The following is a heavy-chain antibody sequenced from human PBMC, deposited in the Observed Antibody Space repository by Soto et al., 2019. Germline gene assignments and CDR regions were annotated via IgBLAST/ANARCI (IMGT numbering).Heavy chain of an antibody. Sequence: GSLRLSCAASGFTFSSYAMSWVRQAPGKGLEWVANINKDGSQKNYVDSVKGRFTIARDNGQNSLSLQINSLRVGDTAVYYCVRELGLAYWGQGALVTVSS. CDR3: VRELGLAY. CDR2: INKDGSQK. V-gene: IGHV3-7*03. D-gene: IGHD7-27*01. CDR1: GFTFSSYA. J-gene: IGHJ4*02.